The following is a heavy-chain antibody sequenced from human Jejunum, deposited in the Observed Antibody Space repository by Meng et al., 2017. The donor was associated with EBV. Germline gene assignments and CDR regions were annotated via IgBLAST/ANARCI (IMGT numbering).Heavy chain of an antibody. CDR3: AGGAAAGTGSGFQH. V-gene: IGHV6-1*01. Sequence: QVQLQQSGPGLVKPSQXLLLTCAIPGDSVSSNSATWHWVRQSPSRGLEWLGRTYYRSKSYNDYAVSVKSRITINPDTSKNQFSLQLNSVTPEDTAVYYCAGGAAAGTGSGFQHWGQGTLVTVSS. J-gene: IGHJ1*01. D-gene: IGHD6-13*01. CDR1: GDSVSSNSAT. CDR2: TYYRSKSYN.